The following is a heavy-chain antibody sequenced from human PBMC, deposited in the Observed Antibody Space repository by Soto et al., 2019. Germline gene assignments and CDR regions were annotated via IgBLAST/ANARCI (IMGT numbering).Heavy chain of an antibody. J-gene: IGHJ4*02. CDR1: GGSISGNY. Sequence: QVQLQESGPGLVKPSETLSLTCTVSGGSISGNYWSWIRQPPGKGLEWIGYIYYTGTTYYNPSLKSRVTISVDTSKNQISLKVSSVTAADTAVYYCARYGYGGLQQFDYWGQGILVTVSS. CDR3: ARYGYGGLQQFDY. CDR2: IYYTGTT. V-gene: IGHV4-59*01. D-gene: IGHD4-4*01.